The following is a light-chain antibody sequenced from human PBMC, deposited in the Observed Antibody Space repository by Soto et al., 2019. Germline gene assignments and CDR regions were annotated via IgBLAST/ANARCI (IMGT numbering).Light chain of an antibody. Sequence: NFMLTQPHSVSESPGKTVTISCTRSSGSIANNYVQWYQQRPGSAPTTVIYEDDQRPSGVPDRFSGSIDRSSNSASLTISGLKTEDEADYYCQSYDSSNQIFGGGTKLTVL. CDR2: EDD. V-gene: IGLV6-57*04. CDR3: QSYDSSNQI. CDR1: SGSIANNY. J-gene: IGLJ2*01.